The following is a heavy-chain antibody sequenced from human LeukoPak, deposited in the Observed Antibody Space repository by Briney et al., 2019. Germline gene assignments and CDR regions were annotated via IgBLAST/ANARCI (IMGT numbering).Heavy chain of an antibody. V-gene: IGHV1-46*01. CDR1: VWTYTQYL. D-gene: IGHD3-16*01. CDR3: AREAPGGYFDY. CDR2: INPSAGST. Sequence: AAVTDSFMGTVWTYTQYLMHGVGQAPGQGLEGMGVINPSAGSTNYAHTFQGRVTITSDTSTSTVYMELTSLRSEDTAVYYCAREAPGGYFDYWDQGTLVIVSS. J-gene: IGHJ4*02.